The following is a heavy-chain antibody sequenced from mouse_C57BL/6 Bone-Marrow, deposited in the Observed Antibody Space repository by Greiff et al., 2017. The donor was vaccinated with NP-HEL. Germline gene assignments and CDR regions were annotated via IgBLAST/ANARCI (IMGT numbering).Heavy chain of an antibody. CDR2: INPSSGYT. J-gene: IGHJ4*01. Sequence: QVQLKESGAELAKPGASVKLSCKASGYTFTSYWMHWVKQRPGQGLEWIGYINPSSGYTKYNQKFKDKATLTADKSSSTAYMQLSSLTYEDSAVYYCARYSTTVVEKNYYAMDYWGQGTSVTVSS. D-gene: IGHD1-1*01. V-gene: IGHV1-7*01. CDR1: GYTFTSYW. CDR3: ARYSTTVVEKNYYAMDY.